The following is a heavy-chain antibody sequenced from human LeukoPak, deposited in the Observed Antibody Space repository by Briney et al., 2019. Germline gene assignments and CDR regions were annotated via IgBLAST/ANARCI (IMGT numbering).Heavy chain of an antibody. CDR2: ISSDGSDK. Sequence: KSLILSCAASGFTFSSYGMQWGRQAPGKGVEGVAVISSDGSDKYYADSVKGRFTISRDNSQNTMYLQMNSLRDEDTAVYYCAKGSATTVVTIVYWGQGTLVTVSS. D-gene: IGHD4-23*01. J-gene: IGHJ4*02. CDR3: AKGSATTVVTIVY. CDR1: GFTFSSYG. V-gene: IGHV3-30*18.